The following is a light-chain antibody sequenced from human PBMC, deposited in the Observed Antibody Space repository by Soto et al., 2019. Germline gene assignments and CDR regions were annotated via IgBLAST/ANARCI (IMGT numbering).Light chain of an antibody. V-gene: IGKV3-11*01. CDR3: QYYDKLAKAIT. Sequence: EIVLTQSPATLSLSPGERATLSCRASQSVTSYLAWYQQKPGQAPRLLIYGASNRATGIPARFSGSGSGTDFTLTISSLQPEDFSVYYCQYYDKLAKAITFGQGTRLEIK. CDR1: QSVTSY. J-gene: IGKJ5*01. CDR2: GAS.